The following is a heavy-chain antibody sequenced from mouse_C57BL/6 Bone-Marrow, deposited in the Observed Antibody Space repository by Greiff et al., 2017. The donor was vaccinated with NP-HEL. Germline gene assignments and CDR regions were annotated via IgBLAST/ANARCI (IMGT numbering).Heavy chain of an antibody. CDR3: VRHKTGNYFDY. D-gene: IGHD4-1*01. CDR1: GFSFNTYA. V-gene: IGHV10-1*01. J-gene: IGHJ2*01. Sequence: EADGGLVQPKGSLKLSCAASGFSFNTYAMNWVRQAPGKGLEWVARIRSKSNNYATYYADSVKDRFTISRDDSESMLYLQMNNLKTEDTAMYYCVRHKTGNYFDYWGQGTTLTVSS. CDR2: IRSKSNNYAT.